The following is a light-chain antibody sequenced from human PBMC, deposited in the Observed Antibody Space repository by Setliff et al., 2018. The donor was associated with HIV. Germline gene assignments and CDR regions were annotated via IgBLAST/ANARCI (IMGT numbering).Light chain of an antibody. CDR3: QSYDFSLSEGV. V-gene: IGLV1-40*01. J-gene: IGLJ1*01. CDR1: SSNIGARHD. CDR2: GDI. Sequence: QSVLTQPPSVSGAPGQRVTISCAGSSSNIGARHDVHWYQQLPGTAPKVLIYGDIHRPSGVPDRFSSSKSGATSASLVISGLQAEDEADYYCQSYDFSLSEGVFGTGTKVTVL.